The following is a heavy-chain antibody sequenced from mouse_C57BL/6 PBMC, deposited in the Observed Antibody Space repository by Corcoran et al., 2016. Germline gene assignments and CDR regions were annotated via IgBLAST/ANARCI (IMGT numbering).Heavy chain of an antibody. CDR2: INPNNGGT. D-gene: IGHD1-1*01. CDR1: GYTFTDYY. V-gene: IGHV1-26*01. J-gene: IGHJ4*01. CDR3: ARPFITDYAMDY. Sequence: EVQLQQSGPELVKPGASVKISCKASGYTFTDYYMNWVKQSHGKSLEWIGDINPNNGGTSYNQKFKGKATLTVDKSSSTAYMELRSLTSEDSAVYYCARPFITDYAMDYWGQGTSVTVSS.